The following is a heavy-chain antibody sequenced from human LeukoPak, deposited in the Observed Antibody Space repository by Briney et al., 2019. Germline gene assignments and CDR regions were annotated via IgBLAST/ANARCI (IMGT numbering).Heavy chain of an antibody. J-gene: IGHJ4*02. Sequence: KPSETLSLTCAVYGGSFSGYYWSWIRQPPGKGLEWIGEINHSGSTNYNPSLKSRVTISVDTSKNQFSLKLSSVTAADTAVYHCARSPRGTGIDYWGQGTLVTVSS. CDR3: ARSPRGTGIDY. CDR2: INHSGST. CDR1: GGSFSGYY. D-gene: IGHD3-10*01. V-gene: IGHV4-34*01.